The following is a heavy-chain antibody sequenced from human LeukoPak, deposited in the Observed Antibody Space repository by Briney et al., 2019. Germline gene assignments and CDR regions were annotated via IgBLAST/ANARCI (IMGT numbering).Heavy chain of an antibody. J-gene: IGHJ4*02. V-gene: IGHV4-4*02. D-gene: IGHD2-8*01. Sequence: VQPSGTLSLTCGVSGGSISNTNWWSWVRQPPGQGLEWIGEISLTGLTHYNPSLESPVTVSLDKSKNQLSLNLTSVTAADTAVYYCSRENGAFSPFGYWGQGTLVTVLS. CDR2: ISLTGLT. CDR3: SRENGAFSPFGY. CDR1: GGSISNTNW.